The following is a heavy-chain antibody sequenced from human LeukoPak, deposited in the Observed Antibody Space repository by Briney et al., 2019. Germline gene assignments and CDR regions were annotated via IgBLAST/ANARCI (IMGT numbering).Heavy chain of an antibody. V-gene: IGHV3-11*01. CDR1: GFTFSDYY. CDR3: ARPWLRLSGQAFDI. D-gene: IGHD5-12*01. Sequence: KPGGALRLSCVASGFTFSDYYMSWIRQTPGKGLEWVSYITSTGTSTFYADSVKGRFTISRDNAKNSLYLQMNSLSAEDTAVYYCARPWLRLSGQAFDIWGQGTMVTVSS. CDR2: ITSTGTST. J-gene: IGHJ3*02.